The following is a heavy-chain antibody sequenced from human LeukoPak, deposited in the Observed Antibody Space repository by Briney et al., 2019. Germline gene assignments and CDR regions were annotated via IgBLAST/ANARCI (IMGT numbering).Heavy chain of an antibody. J-gene: IGHJ4*02. D-gene: IGHD2-21*02. Sequence: GGSLRPSCAASGFTFDRFTIHWVRQTPGKGLEWVSLINRRGHTFYADSVKGRFTISRDNSRNSVFLQMNSLRPEDTALYHCAKEVDCPSDCLFFHSWGQGTLVTVSS. V-gene: IGHV3-43*01. CDR3: AKEVDCPSDCLFFHS. CDR2: INRRGHT. CDR1: GFTFDRFT.